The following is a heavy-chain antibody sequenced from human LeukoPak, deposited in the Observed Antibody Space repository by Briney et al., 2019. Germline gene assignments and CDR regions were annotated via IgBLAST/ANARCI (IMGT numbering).Heavy chain of an antibody. V-gene: IGHV4-61*01. J-gene: IGHJ3*02. CDR3: ARVQLRGAFDI. D-gene: IGHD1-26*01. CDR2: IYYSGST. Sequence: SETLSLTCTVSGGSVSSGSYYWSWIRQPPGQGLEWIGYIYYSGSTNYNPSPKSRVTISVDTSKNQFSLKLSSVTAADTAVYYCARVQLRGAFDIWGQGTMVTVSS. CDR1: GGSVSSGSYY.